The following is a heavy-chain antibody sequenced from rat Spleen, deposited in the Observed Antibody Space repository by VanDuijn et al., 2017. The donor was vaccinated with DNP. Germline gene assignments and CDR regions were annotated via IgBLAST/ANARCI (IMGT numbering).Heavy chain of an antibody. V-gene: IGHV3-1*01. J-gene: IGHJ1*01. Sequence: EVQLQESGPGLVKPSQSLSLTCSVPGFSITSNYWAWIRKLPGNKMEWIGYINYSGTTGYNPSLKSRISITRDTSKNQFFLQLNSVTTEDTATYYCSRRRLPFWYFDFWGPGTMVTVSS. CDR2: INYSGTT. CDR1: GFSITSNY. CDR3: SRRRLPFWYFDF. D-gene: IGHD1-4*01.